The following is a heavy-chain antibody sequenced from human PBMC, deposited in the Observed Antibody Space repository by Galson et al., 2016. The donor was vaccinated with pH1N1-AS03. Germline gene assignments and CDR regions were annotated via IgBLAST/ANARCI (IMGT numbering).Heavy chain of an antibody. CDR3: VKESTKEAGDY. J-gene: IGHJ4*02. CDR1: GFTLSGYS. CDR2: IQYDESYR. Sequence: SLRLSCAASGFTLSGYSMHWVRQAPGKGPEWVAFIQYDESYRNYADSVKGRFSISRDISKNTLYLQMNSLRVEDTAMFYCVKESTKEAGDYWGRGVMVTVSS. V-gene: IGHV3-30*02.